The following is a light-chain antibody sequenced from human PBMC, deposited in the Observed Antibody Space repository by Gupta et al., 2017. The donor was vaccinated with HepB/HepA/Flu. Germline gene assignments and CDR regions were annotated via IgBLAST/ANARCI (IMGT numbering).Light chain of an antibody. CDR1: QTISNY. J-gene: IGKJ5*01. CDR3: QQSYTTHT. CDR2: AAS. Sequence: DIQMTQSPSSLSASVGDRVTITCRASQTISNYLHWYQQKPGEAPNLLIYAASSLQSGVPSRFSGSGSGTDFTLTITRLQPEDLATYYCQQSYTTHTFGQGTRLEIK. V-gene: IGKV1-39*01.